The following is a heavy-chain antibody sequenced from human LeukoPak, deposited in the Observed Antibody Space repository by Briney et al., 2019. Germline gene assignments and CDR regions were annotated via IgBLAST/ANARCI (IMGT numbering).Heavy chain of an antibody. CDR3: ARDRDGYSSGWSAFDI. V-gene: IGHV1-18*01. CDR1: GYTFTSYG. J-gene: IGHJ3*02. CDR2: ISAYNGNT. Sequence: ASVKVSCKASGYTFTSYGISWVRQAPRQGLEWMGWISAYNGNTNYAQKLQGRVTMTTDTSTSTAYMELRSLRSDDTAVYYCARDRDGYSSGWSAFDIWGQGTMVTVSS. D-gene: IGHD6-19*01.